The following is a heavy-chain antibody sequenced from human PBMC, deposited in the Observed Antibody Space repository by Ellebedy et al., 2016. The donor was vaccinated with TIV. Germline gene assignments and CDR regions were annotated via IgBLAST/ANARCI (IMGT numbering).Heavy chain of an antibody. CDR3: AARDGYKSYDY. D-gene: IGHD5-24*01. CDR2: ISSDGGRT. V-gene: IGHV3-43*01. CDR1: GFTFDDHT. J-gene: IGHJ4*02. Sequence: GGSLRLSCAASGFTFDDHTMHWVRQAPGKGLEWVSLISSDGGRTYYADSVKGRFAISRDNSKNSLYPQMNSLRTEDTALYYCAARDGYKSYDYWGQGTLVTVSS.